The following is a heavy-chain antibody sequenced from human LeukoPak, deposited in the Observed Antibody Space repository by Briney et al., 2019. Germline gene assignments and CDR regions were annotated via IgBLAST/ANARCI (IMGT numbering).Heavy chain of an antibody. CDR1: GFTFSSYT. CDR3: ARVNDGYNFRIYY. Sequence: PGGSLRLSCAASGFTFSSYTMNWVRQAPGKGLEWVSSISSSSSSIYYADSLKGRFAISRDNPKKSLFLQMNSLRAQDPAVYFCARVNDGYNFRIYYWGQGTLVTVSS. D-gene: IGHD5-24*01. CDR2: ISSSSSSI. V-gene: IGHV3-21*01. J-gene: IGHJ4*02.